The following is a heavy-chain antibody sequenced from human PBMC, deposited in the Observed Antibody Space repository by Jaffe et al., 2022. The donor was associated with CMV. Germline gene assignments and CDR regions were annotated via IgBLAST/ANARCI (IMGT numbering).Heavy chain of an antibody. D-gene: IGHD6-13*01. V-gene: IGHV2-70*15. J-gene: IGHJ3*02. CDR3: ARIHPQDRIAAAGTGAFDI. CDR2: IDWDDDK. CDR1: GFSLSTSGMC. Sequence: QVTLRESGPALVKPTQTLTLTCTFSGFSLSTSGMCVSWIRQPPGKALEWLARIDWDDDKYYSTSLKTRLTISKDTSKNQVVLTMTNMDPVDTATYYCARIHPQDRIAAAGTGAFDIWGQGTMVTVSS.